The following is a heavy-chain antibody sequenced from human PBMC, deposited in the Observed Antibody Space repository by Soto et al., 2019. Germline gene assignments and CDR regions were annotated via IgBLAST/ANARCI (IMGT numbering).Heavy chain of an antibody. D-gene: IGHD5-18*01. CDR3: ARGDYSYDAPFDY. CDR1: GGSISSGAYS. CDR2: IYHGGTT. J-gene: IGHJ4*02. V-gene: IGHV4-30-2*01. Sequence: TLSLTCAVSGGSISSGAYSWNWIRQPPGKGLEWIGYIYHGGTTYYTPSLKSRVTMSVDSSKNQFSLNLSSVTAADTAVYFCARGDYSYDAPFDYWGQGTPVTVSS.